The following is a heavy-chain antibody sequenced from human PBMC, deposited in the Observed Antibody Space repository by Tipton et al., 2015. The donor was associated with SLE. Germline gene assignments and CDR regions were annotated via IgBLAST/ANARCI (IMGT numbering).Heavy chain of an antibody. CDR2: IYYSGTT. D-gene: IGHD6-13*01. J-gene: IGHJ4*02. V-gene: IGHV4-39*01. CDR1: GGPISSSSYH. Sequence: TLSLTCSVSGGPISSSSYHWGWIRQPPGKGLEWIGSIYYSGTTYYNSSLKSRVTISMDSLKDQFSLSLSSVTAADTAVYFCARHLAPLAATGIGGFDYWGQGTPVTVSS. CDR3: ARHLAPLAATGIGGFDY.